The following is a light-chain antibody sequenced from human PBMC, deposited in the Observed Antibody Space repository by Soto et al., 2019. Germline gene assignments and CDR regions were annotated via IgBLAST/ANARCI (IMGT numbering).Light chain of an antibody. V-gene: IGKV1-12*01. CDR3: QQYDSYSAT. CDR2: ATS. CDR1: QGINNW. J-gene: IGKJ1*01. Sequence: DIQMTQSPSSVSASVGDRVTITCRTSQGINNWLAWYQEKPGKAPKLLIYATSNLHGGVPSRFSGSGSGTEFTLTISSLQPDDFATYYCQQYDSYSATFGPGTKVDIK.